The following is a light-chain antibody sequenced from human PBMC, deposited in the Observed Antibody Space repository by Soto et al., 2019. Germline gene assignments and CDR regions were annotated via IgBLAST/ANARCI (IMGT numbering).Light chain of an antibody. V-gene: IGLV2-14*01. CDR2: DVT. Sequence: QSALTQPASVSGSPGQSITISCTGTSSDVGGYNYVSWYQQHPGKAPKLMIYDVTNRPSGVSNRFSGSKSGNTASLTISGLQAEDEADYYCSSYTSSSTPLVFGGGTKGTVL. CDR1: SSDVGGYNY. CDR3: SSYTSSSTPLV. J-gene: IGLJ3*02.